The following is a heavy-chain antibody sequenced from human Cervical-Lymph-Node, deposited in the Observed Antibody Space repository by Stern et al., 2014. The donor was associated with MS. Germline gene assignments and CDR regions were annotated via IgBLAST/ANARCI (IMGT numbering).Heavy chain of an antibody. CDR3: ARHDGWLPHY. J-gene: IGHJ4*02. Sequence: VQLVQSGPGLVKPSETLSLTCSVSGGSISRSTYYWGWIRPPPGKGLEWIGSIYYSGTTYYNPSLKSRVTIDPFTNQFSLRLTSVTAADTAVYYCARHDGWLPHYWSQGTLVTVSS. CDR1: GGSISRSTYY. CDR2: IYYSGTT. D-gene: IGHD5-12*01. V-gene: IGHV4-39*01.